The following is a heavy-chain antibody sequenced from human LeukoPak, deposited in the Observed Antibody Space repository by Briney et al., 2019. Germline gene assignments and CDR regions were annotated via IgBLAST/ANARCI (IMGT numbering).Heavy chain of an antibody. V-gene: IGHV3-23*01. Sequence: PGGSLRLSCAASGFTFSSYAMSWVRQAPGKGLEWVSAISGSGGSTYYADSVKGRFTISRDNSRNTLYLQMNSLRAEDTAVYYCALPPFLDTAMVGFDYWGQGTLVTVSS. D-gene: IGHD5-18*01. J-gene: IGHJ4*02. CDR3: ALPPFLDTAMVGFDY. CDR2: ISGSGGST. CDR1: GFTFSSYA.